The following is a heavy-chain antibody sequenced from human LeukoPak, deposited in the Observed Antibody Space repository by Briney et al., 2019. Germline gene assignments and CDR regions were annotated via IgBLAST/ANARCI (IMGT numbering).Heavy chain of an antibody. J-gene: IGHJ4*02. V-gene: IGHV1-18*01. CDR2: ISGYNGNT. CDR3: ARDGYFDF. CDR1: GYTFSTYG. Sequence: ASVRVSCKASGYTFSTYGIAWVRQAPGQGLEWMGWISGYNGNTNYAQKFQGRVTMTTDTTTTTAYMELRSLRSDDTAVYYCARDGYFDFWGQGTLVTVSS.